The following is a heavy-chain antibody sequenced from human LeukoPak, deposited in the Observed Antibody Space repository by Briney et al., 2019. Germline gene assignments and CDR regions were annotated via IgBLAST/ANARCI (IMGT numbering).Heavy chain of an antibody. CDR1: GFTFSSYW. D-gene: IGHD4-17*01. Sequence: GGSLRLSCAASGFTFSSYWMSWVRQAPGKGLEWVSNIKQDGSEKYYVDSVKGRFTISRDNAKNSLYLQMNSLRAEDTAVDYCAREALDYVFDASNIWGQGTMVTVSS. J-gene: IGHJ3*02. CDR3: AREALDYVFDASNI. V-gene: IGHV3-7*01. CDR2: IKQDGSEK.